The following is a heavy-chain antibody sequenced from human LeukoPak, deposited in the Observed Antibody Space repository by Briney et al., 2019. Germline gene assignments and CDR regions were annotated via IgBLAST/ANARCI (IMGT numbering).Heavy chain of an antibody. CDR3: TTDPGREVVVNLFDY. Sequence: KPGGSLRLSCAASGFTFSSYAMHWVRQAPGKGLEWVGRIKSKTDGGTTDYAAPVKGRFTISRDDSKNTLYLQMNSLKTEDTAVYYCTTDPGREVVVNLFDYWGQGTLVTVSS. V-gene: IGHV3-15*01. CDR1: GFTFSSYA. J-gene: IGHJ4*02. D-gene: IGHD3-22*01. CDR2: IKSKTDGGTT.